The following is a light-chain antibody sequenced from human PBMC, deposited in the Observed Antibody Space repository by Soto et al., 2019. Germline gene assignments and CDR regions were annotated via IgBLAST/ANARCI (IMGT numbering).Light chain of an antibody. J-gene: IGKJ3*01. Sequence: IQMTQSPSSLSASVGDIVTITCLASQSIGGYLTWYQQLPGKAPKLLIFAASGLQSGVPSRFSGSGSGTDFNLTISSLQTEDFATYYCLQKYFYPFTFGPGTKVDIK. V-gene: IGKV1-6*01. CDR1: QSIGGY. CDR3: LQKYFYPFT. CDR2: AAS.